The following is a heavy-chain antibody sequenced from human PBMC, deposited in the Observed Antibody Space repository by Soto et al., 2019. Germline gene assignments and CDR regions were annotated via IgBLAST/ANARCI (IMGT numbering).Heavy chain of an antibody. D-gene: IGHD3-16*01. CDR1: GGSISSYY. CDR3: ARAWGEAFDY. Sequence: SSETLSLTCTFSGGSISSYYWSWIRQPPGKGLEWIGYIYYSGSTNYNPSLKSRVTISVDTSKNQFSLKLSSVTAADTAVYYCARAWGEAFDYWGQGTLVTVSS. J-gene: IGHJ4*02. CDR2: IYYSGST. V-gene: IGHV4-59*01.